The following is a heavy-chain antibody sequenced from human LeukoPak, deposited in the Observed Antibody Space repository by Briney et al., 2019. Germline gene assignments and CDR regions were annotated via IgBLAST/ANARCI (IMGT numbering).Heavy chain of an antibody. CDR3: ARDLTTVTTGGGY. J-gene: IGHJ4*02. Sequence: SVKVSCKASGGTFSSYAISWVRQAPGQGLEWMGRIIPILGIANYAQKFQGRVTITADKSTSTAYMKLSSLRSEDTAVYYCARDLTTVTTGGGYWGQGTLVTVSS. D-gene: IGHD4-4*01. CDR1: GGTFSSYA. V-gene: IGHV1-69*04. CDR2: IIPILGIA.